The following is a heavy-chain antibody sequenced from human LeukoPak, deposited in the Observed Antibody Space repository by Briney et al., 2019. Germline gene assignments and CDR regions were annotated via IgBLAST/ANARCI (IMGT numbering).Heavy chain of an antibody. CDR2: VNFDESST. V-gene: IGHV3-74*01. CDR1: RFTFSSYW. CDR3: ARVVRWFDP. J-gene: IGHJ5*02. Sequence: GGSLRLSCAASRFTFSSYWMHWVRQAPGKGLVWVARVNFDESSTSYADSVKGRFTISRDNAKHTLYLQMNSLRADDTAVYYCARVVRWFDPWGQGTLVTVSS.